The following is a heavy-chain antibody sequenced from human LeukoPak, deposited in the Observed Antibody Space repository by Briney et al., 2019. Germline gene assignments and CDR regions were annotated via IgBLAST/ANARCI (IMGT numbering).Heavy chain of an antibody. CDR3: ARDNWTQLVLVFDY. CDR2: MNPNSGNT. J-gene: IGHJ4*02. D-gene: IGHD6-13*01. CDR1: GYTFTSYD. Sequence: GASVKVSCKASGYTFTSYDINWVRQATGQGLEWMGWMNPNSGNTGYAQKLQGRVTMTTDTSTSTAYMELRSLRSDDTAVYYCARDNWTQLVLVFDYWGQGTLVTVSS. V-gene: IGHV1-8*02.